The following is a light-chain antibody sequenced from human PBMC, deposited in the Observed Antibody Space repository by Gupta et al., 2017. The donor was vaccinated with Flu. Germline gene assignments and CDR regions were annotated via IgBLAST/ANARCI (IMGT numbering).Light chain of an antibody. J-gene: IGKJ5*01. CDR2: LGS. CDR1: QSLLHSNGYNY. CDR3: MQDLQTPIT. Sequence: DIVLNQSPLSLPVTPGAPASIYCRSSQSLLHSNGYNYLDWYLQKPGQSPQLLLYLGSTRASGVPERFSGSGSGTDFTLKISRVEAEDVGVYYCMQDLQTPITFGQGTRLEIK. V-gene: IGKV2-28*01.